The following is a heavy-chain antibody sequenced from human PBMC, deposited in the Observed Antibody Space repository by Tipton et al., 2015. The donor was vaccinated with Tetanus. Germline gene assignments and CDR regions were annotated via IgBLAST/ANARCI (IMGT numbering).Heavy chain of an antibody. D-gene: IGHD3-3*01. CDR1: GFTFSSYA. CDR3: AKEQYYDFWSGYYVLDY. V-gene: IGHV3-23*01. J-gene: IGHJ4*02. Sequence: SLRLSCAASGFTFSSYAMSWVHQAPGKGLEWVSAISGSGGSTYYADSVKGRFTISRDNSKNTLYLQMNSLRAEDTAVYYCAKEQYYDFWSGYYVLDYWGQGTLVTVSS. CDR2: ISGSGGST.